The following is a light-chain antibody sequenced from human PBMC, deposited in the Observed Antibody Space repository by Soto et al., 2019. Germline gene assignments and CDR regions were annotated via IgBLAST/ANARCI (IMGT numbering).Light chain of an antibody. CDR3: SSYAGSQQGV. CDR1: SSDVGGYNY. Sequence: QSVLTQPPSASGSPGQSVTISCTGTSSDVGGYNYVSWYQQHPGKAPKHMIYEVSKRPSGVPDRFSGSKSGNTASLTVSGLQAEDEADYYCSSYAGSQQGVFGTGTKVTVL. J-gene: IGLJ1*01. V-gene: IGLV2-8*01. CDR2: EVS.